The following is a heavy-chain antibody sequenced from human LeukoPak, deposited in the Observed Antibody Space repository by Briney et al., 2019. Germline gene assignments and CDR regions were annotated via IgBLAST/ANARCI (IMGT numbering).Heavy chain of an antibody. CDR2: VYFDGGT. V-gene: IGHV4-39*07. CDR3: ARDHSYDGRGRFDP. CDR1: GGSVTTGTYH. J-gene: IGHJ5*02. D-gene: IGHD3-16*01. Sequence: SETLSLTCSVSGGSVTTGTYHWAWIRQPPGKGLEGIGSVYFDGGTHYNRSLQSRVAISVDTSKNQYSLRLNSVTAADTAVYYCARDHSYDGRGRFDPWGQGILVTVSS.